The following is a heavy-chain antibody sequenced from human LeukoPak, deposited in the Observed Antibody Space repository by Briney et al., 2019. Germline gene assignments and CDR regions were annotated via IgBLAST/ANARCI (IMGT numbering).Heavy chain of an antibody. V-gene: IGHV3-15*01. CDR3: TTRVWYYGSGRNYGMDV. D-gene: IGHD3-10*01. Sequence: PGGSLRLSCAASGFTFSNAWMSWVRQAPGKGLEWVGRIKSKTDGGTTDYAAPVKGRFTISRDDSKNTLYLQVNSLKTEDTAVYYCTTRVWYYGSGRNYGMDVWGQGTTVTVSS. J-gene: IGHJ6*02. CDR1: GFTFSNAW. CDR2: IKSKTDGGTT.